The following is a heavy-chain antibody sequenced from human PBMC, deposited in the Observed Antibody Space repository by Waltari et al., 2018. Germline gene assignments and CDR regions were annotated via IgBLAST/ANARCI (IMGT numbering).Heavy chain of an antibody. V-gene: IGHV3-23*04. CDR2: ISGSGGST. J-gene: IGHJ4*02. CDR3: AKTGGSGSNRPYYFDY. Sequence: EVQLVVSGGGLVQPGGSLRLSCAALGFTFSSSAMSWVRPAPGMGLEWVSAISGSGGSTYSADSVKGRFTITRDNSKNTLYLQMNSLRAEDTAVYYCAKTGGSGSNRPYYFDYWGQGTLVTVSS. CDR1: GFTFSSSA. D-gene: IGHD3-10*01.